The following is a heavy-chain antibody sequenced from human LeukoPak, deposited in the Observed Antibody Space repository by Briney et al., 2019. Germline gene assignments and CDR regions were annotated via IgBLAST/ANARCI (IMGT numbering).Heavy chain of an antibody. CDR1: GGSISTYY. V-gene: IGHV4-59*01. CDR2: VYYSGST. Sequence: SETLSLTCTVSGGSISTYYWNWIRQPPGKGLEWIGHVYYSGSTNYNPSLKSRVTISLDTSKNQFSLKLSSVTAADTAVYYCARGGLRLGDGYYMDVWGKGTTVTISS. J-gene: IGHJ6*03. CDR3: ARGGLRLGDGYYMDV. D-gene: IGHD3-16*01.